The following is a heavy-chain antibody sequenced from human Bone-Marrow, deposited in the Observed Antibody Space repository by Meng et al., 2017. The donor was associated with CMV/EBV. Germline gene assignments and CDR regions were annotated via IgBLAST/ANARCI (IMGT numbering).Heavy chain of an antibody. D-gene: IGHD2-2*01. CDR2: IIPIFGTA. Sequence: SVKVSCKASGGTFSSYAISWVRQAPGQGLEWMGGIIPIFGTANYAQKFQGRVTITTDESTSTAYMELGSLRSEDTAVYYCARALYCSSTRCPSTASYYGMDVWGQGTTVTVSS. CDR3: ARALYCSSTRCPSTASYYGMDV. J-gene: IGHJ6*02. CDR1: GGTFSSYA. V-gene: IGHV1-69*05.